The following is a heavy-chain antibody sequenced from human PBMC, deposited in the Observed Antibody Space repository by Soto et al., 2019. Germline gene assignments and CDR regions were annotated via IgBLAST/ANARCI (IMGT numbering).Heavy chain of an antibody. CDR2: VDPNDSFA. V-gene: IGHV5-10-1*01. CDR1: EYSFRIYW. D-gene: IGHD3-10*01. CDR3: VRHQSGSGNSNFDF. Sequence: PGETLKISCQAFEYSFRIYWISWVRQKPGGGLEWMGRVDPNDSFATYSPSFEGHVSISVDKSTNIVYLQWRSLRASDTATYYCVRHQSGSGNSNFDFWGQGTPVTVSS. J-gene: IGHJ4*02.